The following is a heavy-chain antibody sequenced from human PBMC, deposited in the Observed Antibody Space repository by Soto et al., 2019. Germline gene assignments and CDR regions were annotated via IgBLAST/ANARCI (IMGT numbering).Heavy chain of an antibody. CDR3: ARVGYYDSSCYYGLNY. Sequence: QVQLLQSGAEVKKPGSSVKVSCKASGGTFSSYAISWVRQAPGQGLEWMGGIIPIFGTANYAQKFQGRVTITADESTSTAYMELSSLRAEDTAVYYCARVGYYDSSCYYGLNYWGQGTLVTVSS. J-gene: IGHJ4*02. D-gene: IGHD3-22*01. CDR1: GGTFSSYA. V-gene: IGHV1-69*01. CDR2: IIPIFGTA.